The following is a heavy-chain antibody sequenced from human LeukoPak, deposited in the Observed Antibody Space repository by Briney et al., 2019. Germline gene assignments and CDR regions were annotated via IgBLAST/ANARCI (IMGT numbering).Heavy chain of an antibody. CDR3: ARESLWFGGLFDY. D-gene: IGHD3-10*01. V-gene: IGHV3-21*01. J-gene: IGHJ4*02. CDR2: ISGSSSYI. CDR1: RFTFSNYN. Sequence: GGSLRLSCAASRFTFSNYNIHWVRQAPGKGLEWVSSISGSSSYIYYADSVKGRFTISRDNAKNSLYLQMNSLRAEDTAVYYCARESLWFGGLFDYWGQGALVTVSS.